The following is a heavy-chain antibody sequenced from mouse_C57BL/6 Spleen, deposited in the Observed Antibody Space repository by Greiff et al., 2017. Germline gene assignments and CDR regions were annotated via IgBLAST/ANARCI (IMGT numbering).Heavy chain of an antibody. CDR1: GFTFSDYG. Sequence: DVKLVESGGGLVKPGGSLKLSCAASGFTFSDYGMHWVRQAPEKGLEWVAYISSGSSTIYYADTVKGRFTISRDNAKNTLFLQMTSLRSEDTAMYYCARGDYSAMDYWGQGTSVTVSS. CDR2: ISSGSSTI. J-gene: IGHJ4*01. CDR3: ARGDYSAMDY. D-gene: IGHD2-12*01. V-gene: IGHV5-17*01.